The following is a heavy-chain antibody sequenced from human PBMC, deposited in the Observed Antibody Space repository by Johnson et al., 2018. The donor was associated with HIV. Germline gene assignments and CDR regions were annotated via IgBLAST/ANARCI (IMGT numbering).Heavy chain of an antibody. CDR3: TTAIVGALINAFDI. V-gene: IGHV3-15*01. J-gene: IGHJ3*02. D-gene: IGHD1-26*01. Sequence: VQLVESGGGVVQPGRSLRLSCAASGFTVIGNYMSWVRQAPGKGLEWVGRIKSKTDGGTTDYAAPVKGRFTISRDDSKNTLYLQMNSLKTEDTAVYYCTTAIVGALINAFDIWGQGTMVTVSS. CDR2: IKSKTDGGTT. CDR1: GFTVIGNY.